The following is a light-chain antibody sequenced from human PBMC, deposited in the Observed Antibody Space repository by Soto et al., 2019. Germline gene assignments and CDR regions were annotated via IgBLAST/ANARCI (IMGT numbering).Light chain of an antibody. J-gene: IGKJ4*01. CDR1: QSVRNN. CDR2: YAS. V-gene: IGKV3-15*01. Sequence: EIKMTQSPSTLSASPGERATLTCRASQSVRNNLAWYQQRRGQAPKLLIYYASTRATGVPARFSVSGSGTEFTLTISSLQPEDSDLSYYHHYNNWTPITFGRGTKLEIK. CDR3: HHYNNWTPIT.